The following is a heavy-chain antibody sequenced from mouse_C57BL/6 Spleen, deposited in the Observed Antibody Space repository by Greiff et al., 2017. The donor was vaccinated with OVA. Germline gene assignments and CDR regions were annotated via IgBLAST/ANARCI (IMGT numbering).Heavy chain of an antibody. Sequence: EVKVVESGGGLVKPGGSLKLSCAASGFTFSSYAMSWVRQTPEKRLEWVATISDGGSYTYYPDNVKGRFTISRDNAKNNLDLQMSHLKSEDTAMYYCARDSITTVVATGGYFDYWGQGTTLTVSS. D-gene: IGHD1-1*01. CDR3: ARDSITTVVATGGYFDY. V-gene: IGHV5-4*01. J-gene: IGHJ2*01. CDR1: GFTFSSYA. CDR2: ISDGGSYT.